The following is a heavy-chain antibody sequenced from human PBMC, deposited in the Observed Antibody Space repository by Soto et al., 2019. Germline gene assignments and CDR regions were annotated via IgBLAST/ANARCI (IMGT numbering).Heavy chain of an antibody. CDR2: IYYSGST. D-gene: IGHD6-13*01. CDR1: CGSIISSSYY. CDR3: ASPGSAAAGTHY. V-gene: IGHV4-39*01. Sequence: SETLSLTCTFSCGSIISSSYYWGWIRQPPGKGLEWIGSIYYSGSTYYNPSLKSRVTISVDTSKNQFSLKLSSVTAADTAVYYCASPGSAAAGTHYWGQGTLVTVSS. J-gene: IGHJ4*02.